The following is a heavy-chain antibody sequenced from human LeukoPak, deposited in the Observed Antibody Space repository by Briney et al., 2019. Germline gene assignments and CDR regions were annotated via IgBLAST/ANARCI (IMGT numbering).Heavy chain of an antibody. CDR2: VSYSGST. D-gene: IGHD2-8*01. CDR3: AKWSDNNWFDP. Sequence: SETLSLTCTVSGGSISSYYWSWIRQPPGKGLEWIGSVSYSGSTYYNPSLKSRVTISVDTSKNQISLKVRSVTAADTAVYFCAKWSDNNWFDPWGQGTLVTVSS. CDR1: GGSISSYY. V-gene: IGHV4-59*12. J-gene: IGHJ5*02.